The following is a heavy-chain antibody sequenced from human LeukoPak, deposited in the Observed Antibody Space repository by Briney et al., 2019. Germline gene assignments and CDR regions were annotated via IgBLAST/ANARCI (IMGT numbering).Heavy chain of an antibody. CDR3: ARDALSVGATHGRNWFDP. D-gene: IGHD1-26*01. CDR2: INPNSGGT. CDR1: GYTFTGYY. J-gene: IGHJ5*02. Sequence: WASVKVSCKASGYTFTGYYMHWVRQAPGQGLEWMGWINPNSGGTNYAQKFQGRVTMTRDTSISTAYMELSRLRSDDTAVYYCARDALSVGATHGRNWFDPWGQGTLVTVSS. V-gene: IGHV1-2*02.